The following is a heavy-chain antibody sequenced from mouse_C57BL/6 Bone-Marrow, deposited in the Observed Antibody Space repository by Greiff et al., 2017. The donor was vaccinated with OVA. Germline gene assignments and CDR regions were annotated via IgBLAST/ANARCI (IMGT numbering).Heavy chain of an antibody. CDR1: GYSITSGYD. J-gene: IGHJ1*03. V-gene: IGHV3-1*01. CDR2: ISYSGST. Sequence: EVQRVESGPGMVKPSQSLSLTCTVTGYSITSGYDWHWIRHFPGNKLEWLGYISYSGSTNYNPSLKSRISITHDTSKNQFFLKLKSVTTEDTATYYCAREELLRGWYFDVWGTGTTVTVSS. D-gene: IGHD1-1*01. CDR3: AREELLRGWYFDV.